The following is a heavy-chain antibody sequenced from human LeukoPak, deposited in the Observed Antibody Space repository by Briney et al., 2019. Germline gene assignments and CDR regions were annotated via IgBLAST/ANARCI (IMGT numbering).Heavy chain of an antibody. J-gene: IGHJ4*02. CDR1: GFTFSNSA. Sequence: GGSLRLSCAASGFTFSNSAMTWVRQAPGKGLEWVSAISGSGGSTYYAHSVKGRFTIPRDNSKNTLYLQMSSLRAEDTAVYYCAKEYTGTFSPFPSYFDNWGQGTLVTVSS. CDR2: ISGSGGST. D-gene: IGHD1-26*01. CDR3: AKEYTGTFSPFPSYFDN. V-gene: IGHV3-23*01.